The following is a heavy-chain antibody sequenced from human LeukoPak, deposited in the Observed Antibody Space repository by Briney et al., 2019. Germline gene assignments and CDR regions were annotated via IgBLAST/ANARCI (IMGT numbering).Heavy chain of an antibody. Sequence: ASVKVSCKASGYTFTGYHMHWVRQAPGQGLEWMGWINPNSGGTNYAQKFQGRVTMTRDTSISTAYMELSRLRSDDTAVYYYASFNTYYYDSSGYIYWGQGTLVTVSS. CDR3: ASFNTYYYDSSGYIY. D-gene: IGHD3-22*01. CDR1: GYTFTGYH. CDR2: INPNSGGT. V-gene: IGHV1-2*02. J-gene: IGHJ4*02.